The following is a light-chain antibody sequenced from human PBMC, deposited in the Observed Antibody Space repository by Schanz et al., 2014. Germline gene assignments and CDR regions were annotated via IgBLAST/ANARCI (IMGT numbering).Light chain of an antibody. Sequence: EIVLTQSPGTLSLYPGERATLSCRASQTVSSSRLGWYQQKPGQAPRLLIYGASTRATGIPDRFSGSGSGTDFTLTISSLEPEDFAVYYCQQYNNWPSWTFGQGTKVEI. CDR3: QQYNNWPSWT. J-gene: IGKJ1*01. V-gene: IGKV3-20*01. CDR1: QTVSSSR. CDR2: GAS.